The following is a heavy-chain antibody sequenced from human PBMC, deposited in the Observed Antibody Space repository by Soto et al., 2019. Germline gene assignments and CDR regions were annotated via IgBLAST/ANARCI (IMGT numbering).Heavy chain of an antibody. D-gene: IGHD6-6*01. V-gene: IGHV1-69*13. Sequence: ASVKVSCKASGGTFSSYAISWVRQAPGQGLEWMGGIIPIFGTANYAQKFQGRVTITADESTSTAYMELSSLRSEDTAVYYCAREYSSSSGVFDYWGQGTLVTVSS. CDR2: IIPIFGTA. CDR3: AREYSSSSGVFDY. J-gene: IGHJ4*02. CDR1: GGTFSSYA.